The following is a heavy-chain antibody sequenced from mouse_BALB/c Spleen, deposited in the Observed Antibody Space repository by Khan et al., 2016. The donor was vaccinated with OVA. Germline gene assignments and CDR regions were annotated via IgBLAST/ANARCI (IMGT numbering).Heavy chain of an antibody. J-gene: IGHJ3*01. V-gene: IGHV5-6-5*01. CDR2: ISTGDTT. CDR1: GFTFSNYA. Sequence: EVMLVESGGGLVKPGGSLKVSCAASGFTFSNYAMSWVRQTPEKRREGVASISTGDTTYYPDSVKGRFTISRDNARNILYLQMSSLRSDDTAMYYCARDYWFVYWGQGTLVTVSA. CDR3: ARDYWFVY.